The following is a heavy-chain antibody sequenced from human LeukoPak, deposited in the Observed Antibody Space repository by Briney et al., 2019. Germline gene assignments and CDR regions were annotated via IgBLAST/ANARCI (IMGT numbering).Heavy chain of an antibody. CDR1: GFTFSSYS. CDR3: ARDVGYCSSTSCYLLDY. J-gene: IGHJ4*02. CDR2: ISSSSSYI. D-gene: IGHD2-2*01. Sequence: GGSLRLSCAASGFTFSSYSMNWVRQAPGKGLEWVSSISSSSSYIYYADSVKGRFTISRDNAKNSLYLQMNSQRAEDTAVYYCARDVGYCSSTSCYLLDYWGQGTLVTVSS. V-gene: IGHV3-21*01.